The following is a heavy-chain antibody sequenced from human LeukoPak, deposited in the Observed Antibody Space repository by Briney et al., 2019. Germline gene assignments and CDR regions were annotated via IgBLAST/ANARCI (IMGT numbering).Heavy chain of an antibody. CDR1: GDSISSSDW. D-gene: IGHD6-25*01. CDR3: SRGAGDYGYYGMDV. J-gene: IGHJ6*02. Sequence: SETLSLTCAVSGDSISSSDWCSWVRQPPGKVLEGTEVFYHSGRTNYTPSLKSRVTISLDKSKKKFYLKLSTVTAADTAVYYCSRGAGDYGYYGMDVWGQGTTVTVSS. V-gene: IGHV4-4*02. CDR2: FYHSGRT.